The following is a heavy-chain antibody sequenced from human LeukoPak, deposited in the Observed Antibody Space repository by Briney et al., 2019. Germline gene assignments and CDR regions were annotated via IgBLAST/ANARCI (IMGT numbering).Heavy chain of an antibody. CDR1: GYSFTGYY. J-gene: IGHJ4*02. D-gene: IGHD6-13*01. CDR2: INPNSGGT. V-gene: IGHV1-2*02. CDR3: ASPSGSSWYSKYYFVH. Sequence: ASVKVSCKASGYSFTGYYLSWVRQAPGQGLEWMGWINPNSGGTNYAQKFQGRVTMTRDTSINTAYMELSRLRSDDTAVYYCASPSGSSWYSKYYFVHWGQGTLVTVSS.